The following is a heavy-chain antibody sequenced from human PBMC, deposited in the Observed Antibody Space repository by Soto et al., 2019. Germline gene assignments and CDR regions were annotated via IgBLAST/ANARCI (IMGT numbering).Heavy chain of an antibody. J-gene: IGHJ6*01. CDR2: ISYDGSNK. CDR3: AKDLWAVAAAAAKSYYHYALDV. D-gene: IGHD6-19*01. Sequence: QVQLVESGGGVVQPGRSLRLSCAASGFTFRSYGVHWVRQAPGKGLEWVAVISYDGSNKYYADSVKGRFTISRDNAKNTLYLQMNSLRGEDTAVYYCAKDLWAVAAAAAKSYYHYALDVWGQGTTVTVSS. CDR1: GFTFRSYG. V-gene: IGHV3-30*18.